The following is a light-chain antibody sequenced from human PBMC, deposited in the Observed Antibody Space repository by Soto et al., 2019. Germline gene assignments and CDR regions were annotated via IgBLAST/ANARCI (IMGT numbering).Light chain of an antibody. J-gene: IGKJ2*01. CDR1: QSVSRW. CDR3: QQYQAYPYA. Sequence: DIPMTQSPSTLSASIGDGVTITCRASQSVSRWLAWYQQKPGKAPKLLIYEVYNLHTEVPSRFSGSASGTEFTLSISALQPDDFATYYIQQYQAYPYAFGQGNKLEI. V-gene: IGKV1-5*01. CDR2: EVY.